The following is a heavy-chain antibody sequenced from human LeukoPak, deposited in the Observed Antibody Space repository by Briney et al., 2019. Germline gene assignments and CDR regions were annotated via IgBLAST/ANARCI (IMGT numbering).Heavy chain of an antibody. CDR3: ARVLPKVLLRGPSGDY. CDR2: MNPNSGNT. D-gene: IGHD3-10*01. J-gene: IGHJ4*02. CDR1: GYTFTSYA. Sequence: RASVKVSCKASGYTFTSYAINWVRPATGQGLEWMGWMNPNSGNTGYAQKFQGRVTMTRNTSISTAYMELSSLRSEDTAVYYCARVLPKVLLRGPSGDYWGQGTLVTVSS. V-gene: IGHV1-8*01.